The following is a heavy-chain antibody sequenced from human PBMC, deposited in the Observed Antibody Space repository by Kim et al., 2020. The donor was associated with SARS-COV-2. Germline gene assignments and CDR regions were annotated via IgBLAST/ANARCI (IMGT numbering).Heavy chain of an antibody. Sequence: SETLSLTCTVSGGSISSSSYYWGWIRQPPGKGLEWIGSIYYSGSTYYNPSLKSRVTISVDTSKNQFSLKLSSVTAADTAVYYCARGTPGAYSSSWGYYYYGMDVWGQGTTVTVSS. D-gene: IGHD6-13*01. CDR1: GGSISSSSYY. CDR2: IYYSGST. J-gene: IGHJ6*02. V-gene: IGHV4-39*01. CDR3: ARGTPGAYSSSWGYYYYGMDV.